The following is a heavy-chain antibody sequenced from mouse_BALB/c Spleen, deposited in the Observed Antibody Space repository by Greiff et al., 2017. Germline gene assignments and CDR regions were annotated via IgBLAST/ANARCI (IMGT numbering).Heavy chain of an antibody. D-gene: IGHD1-1*01. Sequence: VQLQESGPGLVAPSQSLSITCTVSGFSLTSYGVHWVRQPPGKGLEWLGVIWAGGSTNYNSALMSRLSISKDNSKSQVFLKMNSLQTDDTAMYYCARDPYYYGSSYGEVDYWGQGTTLTVSS. CDR2: IWAGGST. CDR3: ARDPYYYGSSYGEVDY. CDR1: GFSLTSYG. V-gene: IGHV2-9*02. J-gene: IGHJ2*01.